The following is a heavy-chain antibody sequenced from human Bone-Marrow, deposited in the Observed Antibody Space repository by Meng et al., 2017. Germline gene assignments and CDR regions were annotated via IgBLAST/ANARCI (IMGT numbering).Heavy chain of an antibody. CDR1: VGSIDSVDYY. V-gene: IGHV4-30-4*01. J-gene: IGHJ4*02. Sequence: QVQLQESGPGLVKPSQTLSLTCTVSVGSIDSVDYYWYWIRQPPGKGLEWIGHIYYSGSTYYNPSLKSRVTISIDTSKNQFSLKLSSVTAADTAVFYCARAFSGPLDSWGRGTLVTVAS. D-gene: IGHD3-10*01. CDR2: IYYSGST. CDR3: ARAFSGPLDS.